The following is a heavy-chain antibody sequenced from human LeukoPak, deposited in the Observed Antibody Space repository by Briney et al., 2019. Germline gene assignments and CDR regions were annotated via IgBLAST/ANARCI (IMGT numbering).Heavy chain of an antibody. CDR3: AKHYDILTGYPYYFDC. V-gene: IGHV3-23*01. Sequence: SGGSLRLSCAASGFTFSIHAMTWVRQAPRRGLEWVSAISGSGATTDYADSVKGRFTISRDNSKNTLYLQMNSLRAEDTAVYYCAKHYDILTGYPYYFDCWGQGTLVTVSS. J-gene: IGHJ4*02. CDR1: GFTFSIHA. D-gene: IGHD3-9*01. CDR2: ISGSGATT.